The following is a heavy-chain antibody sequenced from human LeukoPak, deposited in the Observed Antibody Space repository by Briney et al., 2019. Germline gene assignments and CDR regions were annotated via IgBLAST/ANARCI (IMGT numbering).Heavy chain of an antibody. Sequence: NPSETLSLTCAVYGGSFSGYYWSWIRQPPGKGLEWIGEINHNGSTNYNPSLKSRVTTSVDTSKNQFSLKLSSVTAADTAVYYCARGTPLLDCGASPDDAFDICGEGTMVTVSS. D-gene: IGHD4-17*01. CDR1: GGSFSGYY. J-gene: IGHJ3*02. CDR2: INHNGST. CDR3: ARGTPLLDCGASPDDAFDI. V-gene: IGHV4-34*01.